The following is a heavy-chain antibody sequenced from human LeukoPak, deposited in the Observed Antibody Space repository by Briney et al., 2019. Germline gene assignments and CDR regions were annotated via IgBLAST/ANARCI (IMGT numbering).Heavy chain of an antibody. D-gene: IGHD3-3*01. CDR3: ARYRDPYDFWSGYYILGSYYYGMDV. V-gene: IGHV1-18*01. CDR1: GYTFTSYG. CDR2: ISAYNGNT. J-gene: IGHJ6*02. Sequence: GASVKVSCKASGYTFTSYGISWVRQAPGQGLEWMGWISAYNGNTNYAQKLQGRVTMTTGTSTSTAYMELRSLRSDDTAVYYCARYRDPYDFWSGYYILGSYYYGMDVWGQGTTVTVSS.